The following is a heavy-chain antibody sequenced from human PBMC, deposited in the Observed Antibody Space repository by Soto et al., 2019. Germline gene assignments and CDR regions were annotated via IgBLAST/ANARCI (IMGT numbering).Heavy chain of an antibody. V-gene: IGHV3-23*01. CDR3: ARKSRHIEC. D-gene: IGHD1-1*01. CDR1: GFIFSNYA. CDR2: VSGRGNKT. Sequence: EVKLLESGGVLVQPGGSLRLSCATSGFIFSNYAMTLVRKAPGKGLECVSSVSGRGNKTYYADSMKGHFTISRDNSKTALYLQIHGLRPEDTAVYYCARKSRHIECWGQGTLLTVS. J-gene: IGHJ4*02.